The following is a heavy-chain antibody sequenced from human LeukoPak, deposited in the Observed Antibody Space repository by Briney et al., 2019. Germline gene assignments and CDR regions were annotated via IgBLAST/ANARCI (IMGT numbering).Heavy chain of an antibody. Sequence: ASVNVSCKASGGTFSSYAISWVRQAPGQGLEWMGGIIPIFGTANYAQKFQGRVTITADESTSTAYMELSSLRSEDTAVYYCARANCGGDCYNFDYWGQGTLVTVSS. V-gene: IGHV1-69*01. CDR1: GGTFSSYA. CDR2: IIPIFGTA. D-gene: IGHD2-21*02. J-gene: IGHJ4*02. CDR3: ARANCGGDCYNFDY.